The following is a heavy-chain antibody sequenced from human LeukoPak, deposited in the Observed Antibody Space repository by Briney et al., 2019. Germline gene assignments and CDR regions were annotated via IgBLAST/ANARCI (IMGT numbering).Heavy chain of an antibody. Sequence: GGSLRLSCAASGFTFSSYGMSWVRQAPGKGLEWVSAISGSGGSTYYADSVKGWFTISRDNSKNSLYLEMNSLRAEDTAVYYCARDEVGGSYAYWGQGTLVTVSS. J-gene: IGHJ4*02. V-gene: IGHV3-23*01. CDR3: ARDEVGGSYAY. CDR1: GFTFSSYG. D-gene: IGHD1-26*01. CDR2: ISGSGGST.